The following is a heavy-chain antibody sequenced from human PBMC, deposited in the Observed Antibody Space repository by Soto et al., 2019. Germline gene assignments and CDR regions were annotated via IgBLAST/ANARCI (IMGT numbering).Heavy chain of an antibody. CDR1: GYSFTAYG. D-gene: IGHD3-3*01. V-gene: IGHV1-18*01. Sequence: QVQVVQSGDEVKETGASVRVSCKPSGYSFTAYGISWVRQAPGQGLEWMGWISCYNGKTKYAQKVQGRVTMTTDTYTSTAYMEVRSLRSDDTAIYYCARDAPPPELRFLEWHNYDYNGMDVWGQGTTVTVSS. J-gene: IGHJ6*02. CDR3: ARDAPPPELRFLEWHNYDYNGMDV. CDR2: ISCYNGKT.